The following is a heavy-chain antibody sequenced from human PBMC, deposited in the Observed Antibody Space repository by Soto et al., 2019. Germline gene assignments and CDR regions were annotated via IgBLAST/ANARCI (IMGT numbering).Heavy chain of an antibody. D-gene: IGHD3-22*01. Sequence: SETLSLTCTVSGGSISSYYWSWIRQPPGKGLEWIGYIYYSGSTNYNPSLKSRVTISVDTSKNQFSLKLSSVTAADTAEYYCGRYLCGYYDFWGQGTLVTVSS. CDR2: IYYSGST. V-gene: IGHV4-59*01. CDR3: GRYLCGYYDF. J-gene: IGHJ4*02. CDR1: GGSISSYY.